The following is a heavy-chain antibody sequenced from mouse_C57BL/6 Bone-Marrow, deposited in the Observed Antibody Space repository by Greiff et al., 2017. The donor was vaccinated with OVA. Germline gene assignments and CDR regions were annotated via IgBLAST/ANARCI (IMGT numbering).Heavy chain of an antibody. CDR2: IRNKANNHAT. Sequence: EVKLVESGGGLVQPGGSMKLSCAASGFTFSDAWMDWVRQSPEKGLEWVAEIRNKANNHATYYAESVKGRFTISRDDSKSSVYLQMNSLRAEDTGIYYCTRPLYYDYARWFAYWGQGTLVTVSA. V-gene: IGHV6-6*01. J-gene: IGHJ3*01. CDR3: TRPLYYDYARWFAY. CDR1: GFTFSDAW. D-gene: IGHD2-4*01.